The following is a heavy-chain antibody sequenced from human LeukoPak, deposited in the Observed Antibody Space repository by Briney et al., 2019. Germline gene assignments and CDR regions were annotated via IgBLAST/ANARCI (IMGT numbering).Heavy chain of an antibody. Sequence: GASVKASCKASGYIFIIHAIIWVRQAPGQGLEFMGWISPNTGNPTYAQGFTGRFVFSLDPSVSTAYLQISSLKAEDTAVYYCARDYTLTVGTTSYFQHWGQGTVVTASS. D-gene: IGHD1-7*01. V-gene: IGHV7-4-1*02. CDR1: GYIFIIHA. CDR2: ISPNTGNP. CDR3: ARDYTLTVGTTSYFQH. J-gene: IGHJ1*01.